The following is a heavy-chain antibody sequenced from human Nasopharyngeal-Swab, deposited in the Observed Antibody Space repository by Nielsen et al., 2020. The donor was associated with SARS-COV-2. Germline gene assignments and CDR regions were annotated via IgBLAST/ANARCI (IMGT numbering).Heavy chain of an antibody. CDR2: IWYDGTNK. D-gene: IGHD2-2*01. Sequence: GESLKISCTVSGFMFSNYGMHWVRQTPGRGLEWVSNIWYDGTNKYYAEDVKGRFTISRDNSKTTLYLQMNSLRDEDTAVYYCARGSSATAFDLWGQGTLVTVSS. CDR3: ARGSSATAFDL. J-gene: IGHJ3*01. V-gene: IGHV3-33*01. CDR1: GFMFSNYG.